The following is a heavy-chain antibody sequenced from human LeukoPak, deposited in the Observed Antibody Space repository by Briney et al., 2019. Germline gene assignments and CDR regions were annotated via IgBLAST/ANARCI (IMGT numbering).Heavy chain of an antibody. V-gene: IGHV3-48*04. CDR2: ISRSGSTR. CDR3: ARTAYYYDSSGYDDAFDI. Sequence: GGSLRLSCAASGFTFSSYAMHWVRQAPGKGLEWVSHISRSGSTRYYADSLKGRFTISRDNAKNSLYLQMNSLRAEDTAVYYCARTAYYYDSSGYDDAFDIWGQGTMVTVSS. D-gene: IGHD3-22*01. J-gene: IGHJ3*02. CDR1: GFTFSSYA.